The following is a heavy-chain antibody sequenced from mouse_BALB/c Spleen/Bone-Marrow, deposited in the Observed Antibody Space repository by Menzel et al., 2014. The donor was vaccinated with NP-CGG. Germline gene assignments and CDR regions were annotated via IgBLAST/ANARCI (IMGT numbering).Heavy chain of an antibody. J-gene: IGHJ2*01. CDR2: INPSNGRT. V-gene: IGHV1S81*02. CDR3: ARQNGDY. Sequence: QVQLQQSGAELVKPGASVKLSCKASGYTFTSYWMHWVKQRPGQGLEWIGEINPSNGRTNYNEKFKSKATLTVDKSSSTAYMQLSSLTSEDSAVYYCARQNGDYWGQGATLTVSS. CDR1: GYTFTSYW.